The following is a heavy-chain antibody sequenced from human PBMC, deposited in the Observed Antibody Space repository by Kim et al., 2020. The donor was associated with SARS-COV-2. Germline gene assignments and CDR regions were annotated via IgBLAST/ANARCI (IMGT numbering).Heavy chain of an antibody. D-gene: IGHD3-10*01. CDR2: IYESSGDT. CDR3: GIDPRGPDD. Sequence: GGSLILSCVVSGLTFNTYAMTWVRQAPGKGLEWVAGIYESSGDTYYTDSVKGRFTISWDKSKSTLYLQMNSLRVEDTAVYYCGIDPRGPDDWGQGSLVIVS. V-gene: IGHV3-23*01. CDR1: GLTFNTYA. J-gene: IGHJ4*02.